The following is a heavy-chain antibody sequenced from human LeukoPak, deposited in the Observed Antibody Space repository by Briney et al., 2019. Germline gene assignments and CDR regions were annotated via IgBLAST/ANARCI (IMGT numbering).Heavy chain of an antibody. CDR3: ARGRYYYDSSGSLFDY. J-gene: IGHJ4*02. D-gene: IGHD3-22*01. CDR1: GGSIRSYY. Sequence: SETLSLTCTVSGGSIRSYYWSWIRQPPGKGLEWIAYIYYSGSTNYNPSLKSRVTISVDTSKNQFSLKLSSVTAADTAVYYCARGRYYYDSSGSLFDYWGQGTLVTVSS. CDR2: IYYSGST. V-gene: IGHV4-59*01.